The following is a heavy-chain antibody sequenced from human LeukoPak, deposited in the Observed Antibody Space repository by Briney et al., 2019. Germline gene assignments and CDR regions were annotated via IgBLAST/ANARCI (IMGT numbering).Heavy chain of an antibody. J-gene: IGHJ5*02. V-gene: IGHV4-30-4*08. CDR1: GGSISSGDYY. CDR2: IHYSGST. CDR3: ARAVSYSSGWYRGNWFDP. Sequence: SETLSLTCTVSGGSISSGDYYWTWIRQPPGKGLEWTGYIHYSGSTYYNPSLKSRVTISVDTSKNQFSLKLSSVTAADTAVYYCARAVSYSSGWYRGNWFDPWGQGTLVTVSS. D-gene: IGHD6-19*01.